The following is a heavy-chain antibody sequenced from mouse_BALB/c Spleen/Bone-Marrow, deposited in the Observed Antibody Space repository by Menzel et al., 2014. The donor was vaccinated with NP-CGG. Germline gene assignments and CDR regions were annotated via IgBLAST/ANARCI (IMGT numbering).Heavy chain of an antibody. CDR2: IRNKAKGSTT. J-gene: IGHJ1*01. CDR1: GFTFTDYY. Sequence: DVQLQESGGGSVQPGGSLRLSCATSGFTFTDYYMSWVRQPPGKALKWLGFIRNKAKGSTTEYSASVKGRFTISRDNSQRILYLQMNTLRPEDSATYYCARDENVGIYWYFDVWGAGTTVIVSS. V-gene: IGHV7-3*02. CDR3: ARDENVGIYWYFDV.